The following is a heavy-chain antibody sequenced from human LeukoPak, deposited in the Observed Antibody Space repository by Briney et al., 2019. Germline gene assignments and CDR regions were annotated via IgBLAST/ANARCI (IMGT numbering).Heavy chain of an antibody. V-gene: IGHV1-18*01. D-gene: IGHD6-19*01. CDR3: ARDPTNTSGRYAYFDY. J-gene: IGHJ4*02. CDR2: ISGYNGDT. Sequence: GASVRVSCKASGFPFTHHGITWVRQAPEQGLEWMGWISGYNGDTNYAQKFQGRVTLTTDTSTSTAYMELRSLRSDDTAVYYCARDPTNTSGRYAYFDYWGQGTLVTVSS. CDR1: GFPFTHHG.